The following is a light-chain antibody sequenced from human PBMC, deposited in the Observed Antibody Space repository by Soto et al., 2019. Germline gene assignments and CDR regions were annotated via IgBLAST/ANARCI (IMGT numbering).Light chain of an antibody. Sequence: DIQMTQSPSSLSASVGDRVTITCQASQDINNYLNWYQQKPGKAPKLLIYDASYLETGVPSRFSGSGSGTDFTFTISSLQPEDIATYYWQRYDNLRTLTVGGWTKVDIX. J-gene: IGKJ4*02. CDR3: QRYDNLRTLT. CDR2: DAS. CDR1: QDINNY. V-gene: IGKV1-33*01.